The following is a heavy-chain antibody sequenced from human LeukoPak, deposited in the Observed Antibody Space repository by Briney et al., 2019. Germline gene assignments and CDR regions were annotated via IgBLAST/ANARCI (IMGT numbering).Heavy chain of an antibody. V-gene: IGHV1-8*02. J-gene: IGHJ4*02. CDR1: GYTFTSYD. Sequence: AASVKVSCKASGYTFTSYDINWVRQATGQGLEWMGWMNPNSGNTGYAQKFQGRVTMTRDMSTSTVYMELSSLRSEDTAVYYCARDPRRVVSSWYDYWGQGTLVTVSS. D-gene: IGHD6-13*01. CDR2: MNPNSGNT. CDR3: ARDPRRVVSSWYDY.